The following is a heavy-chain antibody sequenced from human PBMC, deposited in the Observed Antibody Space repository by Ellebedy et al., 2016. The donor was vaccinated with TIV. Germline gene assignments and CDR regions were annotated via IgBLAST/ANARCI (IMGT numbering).Heavy chain of an antibody. V-gene: IGHV3-30*04. Sequence: GESLKISXAASGFTFSSYAMHWVRQAPGKGLEWVAVISYEGSKKYYADSVEGRFSISRDSSKQTMYLEMSDLRPEDTAVYYCAREDGDYPVDAFDVWGQGTMVTVSS. D-gene: IGHD4-17*01. CDR1: GFTFSSYA. J-gene: IGHJ3*01. CDR2: ISYEGSKK. CDR3: AREDGDYPVDAFDV.